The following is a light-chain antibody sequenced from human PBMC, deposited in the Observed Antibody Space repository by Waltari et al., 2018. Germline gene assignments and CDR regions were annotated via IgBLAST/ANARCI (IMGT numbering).Light chain of an antibody. Sequence: DIVMTQSSDSLAVSLGEGATINCKSSQSVLYSSNNKNSFAWYQQKPGQPPKLLIYWASTRESGVPARFSGSVSGTDFTLTISSLQAEDVAVYYCQQYYSTPLSFGGGTKVEIK. CDR3: QQYYSTPLS. J-gene: IGKJ4*01. CDR2: WAS. V-gene: IGKV4-1*01. CDR1: QSVLYSSNNKNS.